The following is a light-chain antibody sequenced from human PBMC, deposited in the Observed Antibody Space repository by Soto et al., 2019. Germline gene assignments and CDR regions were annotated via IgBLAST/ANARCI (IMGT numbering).Light chain of an antibody. CDR3: QQYGGSTRT. Sequence: DIVLTQSPGTLSLSPGERATLSCRASQSVTTQLAWYQQKPGQAPRLIIHGASSRATGVPDRITGSGSGTDFTLSISRLEPEDFAVYYCQQYGGSTRTFGQGTKVDIK. J-gene: IGKJ1*01. V-gene: IGKV3-20*01. CDR1: QSVTTQ. CDR2: GAS.